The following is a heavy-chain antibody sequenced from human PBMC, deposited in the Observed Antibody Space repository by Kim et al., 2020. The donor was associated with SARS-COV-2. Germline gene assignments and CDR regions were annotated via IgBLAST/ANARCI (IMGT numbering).Heavy chain of an antibody. V-gene: IGHV1-2*02. J-gene: IGHJ4*02. CDR3: ARGGGIAAAGTDY. Sequence: YAQKFQGRVTMTRDTSISTAYMELSRLRSDDTAVYYCARGGGIAAAGTDYWGQGTLVTVSS. D-gene: IGHD6-13*01.